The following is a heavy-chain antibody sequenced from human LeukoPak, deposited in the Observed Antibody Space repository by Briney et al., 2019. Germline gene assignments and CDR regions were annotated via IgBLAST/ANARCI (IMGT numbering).Heavy chain of an antibody. Sequence: GGSLRLSCEASGFIFSNYWMSWVRQSPEKGLEWVANIKEDGSARYYVDSVKGRFTISRDNAKNSLYLQMGSLRADDTAMYYCARDPRDDHNSLDYWGQGALVTVSS. CDR3: ARDPRDDHNSLDY. CDR1: GFIFSNYW. J-gene: IGHJ4*02. V-gene: IGHV3-7*03. CDR2: IKEDGSAR. D-gene: IGHD5-24*01.